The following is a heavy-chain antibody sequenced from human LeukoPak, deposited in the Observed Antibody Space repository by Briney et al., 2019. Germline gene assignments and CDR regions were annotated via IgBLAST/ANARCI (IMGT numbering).Heavy chain of an antibody. CDR1: GLTFSTYT. CDR2: ISSTSSYI. J-gene: IGHJ4*02. CDR3: TRDLAGARYDY. D-gene: IGHD1-26*01. Sequence: PGGSLRLSCAASGLTFSTYTMNWVRQAPGKGLEWVSSISSTSSYIYYSGSVKGRFTISRDNSKNSLFLQMNSVRVEDTAVYYCTRDLAGARYDYWGQGTLVTVSS. V-gene: IGHV3-21*01.